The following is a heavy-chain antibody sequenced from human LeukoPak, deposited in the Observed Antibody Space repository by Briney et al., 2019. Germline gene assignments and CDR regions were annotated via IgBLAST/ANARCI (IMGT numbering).Heavy chain of an antibody. Sequence: GASVKVSCKASGYTFTIYGISWVRQAPGQGLEWMGWISAYNGNTNYAQKLQGRVTMTTDTSTSTAYMELRSLRSDDTAVYYCARDLGWRDSSGSSDYWGQGTLVTVSS. CDR3: ARDLGWRDSSGSSDY. J-gene: IGHJ4*02. D-gene: IGHD3-22*01. CDR1: GYTFTIYG. CDR2: ISAYNGNT. V-gene: IGHV1-18*01.